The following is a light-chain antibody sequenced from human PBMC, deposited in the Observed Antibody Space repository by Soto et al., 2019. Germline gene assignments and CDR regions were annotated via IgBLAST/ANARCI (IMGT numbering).Light chain of an antibody. CDR2: AAS. V-gene: IGKV3-15*01. J-gene: IGKJ1*01. Sequence: EMAVTQSPATLSVSPGERATLSCRASQSVASNLAWYQQKPGQTPRLLTYAASTRATGIPARFSGSGSGTDFNLTITSLQSEDFAVYYCQQYYHWPRTFGQGTKVDIK. CDR1: QSVASN. CDR3: QQYYHWPRT.